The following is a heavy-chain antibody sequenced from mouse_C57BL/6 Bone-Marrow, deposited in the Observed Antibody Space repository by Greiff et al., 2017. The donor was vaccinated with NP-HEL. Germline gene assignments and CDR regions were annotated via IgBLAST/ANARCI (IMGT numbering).Heavy chain of an antibody. D-gene: IGHD1-1*01. J-gene: IGHJ3*01. CDR1: GYTFTDYY. V-gene: IGHV1-76*01. CDR2: IYPGSGNT. CDR3: ARHGSSSPWFAY. Sequence: VQLQQSGAELVRPGASVKLSCKASGYTFTDYYINWVKQRPGQGLEWIARIYPGSGNTYYNEKFKGKATLTAEKSSSTAYMQLSSLTSEDSAVYFCARHGSSSPWFAYWGQGTLVTVSA.